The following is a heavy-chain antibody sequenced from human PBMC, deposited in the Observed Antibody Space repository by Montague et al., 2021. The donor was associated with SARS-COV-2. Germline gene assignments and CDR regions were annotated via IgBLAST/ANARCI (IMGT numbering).Heavy chain of an antibody. CDR3: VRSVGRRGTLYSSGWSKYPFDF. Sequence: SETLSLTCAGYGASYSGYIWKWIRQHPGKGLEWFGEINHRGLTKYNPSLNSRVTLSVDTSRNQFSLKLNSVAAADTAMYYCVRSVGRRGTLYSSGWSKYPFDFWGQGTLVTVSS. J-gene: IGHJ4*02. D-gene: IGHD6-19*01. CDR1: GASYSGYI. CDR2: INHRGLT. V-gene: IGHV4-34*01.